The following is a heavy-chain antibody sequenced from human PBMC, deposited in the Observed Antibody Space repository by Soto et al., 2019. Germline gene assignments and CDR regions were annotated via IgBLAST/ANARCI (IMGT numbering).Heavy chain of an antibody. CDR3: ANTFPLFS. V-gene: IGHV3-66*01. CDR1: GFIVSTNY. Sequence: PGGSLRLSCAASGFIVSTNYMSWVRQAPGKGLEWVSVIYSGTNTYYADSVKGRFTISRDKSKSTLYLQMNALRPEDTAVYYCANTFPLFSWGQGTLVTVSS. J-gene: IGHJ4*02. D-gene: IGHD3-3*01. CDR2: IYSGTNT.